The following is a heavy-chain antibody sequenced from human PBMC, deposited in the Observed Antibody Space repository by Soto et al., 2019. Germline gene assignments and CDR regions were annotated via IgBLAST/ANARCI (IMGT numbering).Heavy chain of an antibody. V-gene: IGHV1-18*01. Sequence: QVQLVQSGAEVKKPGASVKVSCKASGYSFNNYGINWVRQAPGQGLEWMGWISAYNGNINFAHKLQGRVSMTTDTSTSTAYMELRNLRSDDTAIYYCARDPQRYCISASCYVDYYNGLDVWGQGTTVTVSS. CDR2: ISAYNGNI. CDR1: GYSFNNYG. J-gene: IGHJ6*02. CDR3: ARDPQRYCISASCYVDYYNGLDV. D-gene: IGHD2-2*01.